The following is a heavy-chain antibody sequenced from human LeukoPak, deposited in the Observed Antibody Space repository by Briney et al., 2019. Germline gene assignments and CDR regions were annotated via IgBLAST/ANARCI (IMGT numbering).Heavy chain of an antibody. Sequence: GGSLRLSCAASGLTLSSYSMNWVRQAPGKGLEWVSSIGSGSTYTYYGDSVKGRFSMSSDNAKNSVYLQMYSLRAEDTAVYYCARDPRGYCTSAACYGDAFDIWGQGTMVTVSS. CDR2: IGSGSTYT. J-gene: IGHJ3*02. CDR3: ARDPRGYCTSAACYGDAFDI. V-gene: IGHV3-21*01. D-gene: IGHD2-2*01. CDR1: GLTLSSYS.